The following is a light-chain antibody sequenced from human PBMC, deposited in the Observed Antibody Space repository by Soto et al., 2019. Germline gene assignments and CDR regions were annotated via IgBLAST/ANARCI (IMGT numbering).Light chain of an antibody. CDR3: VTWDTKLSAVV. J-gene: IGLJ2*01. Sequence: QSVLTQPPSMSAAPGQRVTISCSGSSSNIGNNFVSWYQQFPGTAPKLLIFDDSQRPSGIPDRFFGSKSGTSATLAITGPQTGDEAGYYCVTWDTKLSAVVFGGGTKLTVL. CDR1: SSNIGNNF. V-gene: IGLV1-51*01. CDR2: DDS.